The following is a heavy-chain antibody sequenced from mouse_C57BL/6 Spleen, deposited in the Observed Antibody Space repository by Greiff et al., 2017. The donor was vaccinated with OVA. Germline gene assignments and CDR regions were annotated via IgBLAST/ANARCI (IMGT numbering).Heavy chain of an antibody. CDR3: ARRTAYYFDY. CDR2: IYPGDGDT. Sequence: QVQLQQSGAELVKPGASVKISCKASGYAFSSYWLNWVKQRPGKGLEWIGQIYPGDGDTNYNGKFKGKATLTADKSSSTAYMQLSSLTSEDSAVYFCARRTAYYFDYWGQGTTLTVPS. CDR1: GYAFSSYW. V-gene: IGHV1-80*01. D-gene: IGHD3-3*01. J-gene: IGHJ2*01.